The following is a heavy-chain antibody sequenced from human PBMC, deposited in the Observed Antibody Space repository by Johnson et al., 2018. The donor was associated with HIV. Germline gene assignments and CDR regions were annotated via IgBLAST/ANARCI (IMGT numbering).Heavy chain of an antibody. J-gene: IGHJ3*02. D-gene: IGHD3-22*01. Sequence: QLVESGGGVVQPGKSLRLSCAASGFTFSSYGLHWVRQAPGKGLEWVAVISYDGSNKYYADSVKGRFTISRDNAKNSLYLQMNSLRAEDTAVYYCARDLGTMIVVFGFDIWGQGTMVTVSS. V-gene: IGHV3-30*03. CDR1: GFTFSSYG. CDR3: ARDLGTMIVVFGFDI. CDR2: ISYDGSNK.